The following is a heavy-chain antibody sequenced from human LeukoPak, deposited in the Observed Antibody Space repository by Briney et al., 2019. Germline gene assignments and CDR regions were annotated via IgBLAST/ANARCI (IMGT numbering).Heavy chain of an antibody. V-gene: IGHV4-4*07. Sequence: SETLSLTCSVSGGSISTYYWNWLRQPAGKELEWIGRIFASGSTNYNLSLKSRVTISMDKAKNHFSLILKSVTAADTAFYYCARDFYGDDGHHPFDYWGQGILVTVSS. J-gene: IGHJ4*02. D-gene: IGHD2/OR15-2a*01. CDR2: IFASGST. CDR1: GGSISTYY. CDR3: ARDFYGDDGHHPFDY.